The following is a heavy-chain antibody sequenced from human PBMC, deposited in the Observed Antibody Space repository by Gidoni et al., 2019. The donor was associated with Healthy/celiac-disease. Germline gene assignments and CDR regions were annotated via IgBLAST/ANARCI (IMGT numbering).Heavy chain of an antibody. Sequence: QVQLVQSGAEVKKPGASVTVSCKASGYTFTSYGISWVRQAPGQGLEWMGWISAYNGNTNYAQKLQGRVTMTTDTSTSTDYMELRSLRSDDTAVYYCARAQYYDFWSGYMNYYYGMDVWGQGTTVTVSS. D-gene: IGHD3-3*01. CDR2: ISAYNGNT. CDR1: GYTFTSYG. J-gene: IGHJ6*02. CDR3: ARAQYYDFWSGYMNYYYGMDV. V-gene: IGHV1-18*01.